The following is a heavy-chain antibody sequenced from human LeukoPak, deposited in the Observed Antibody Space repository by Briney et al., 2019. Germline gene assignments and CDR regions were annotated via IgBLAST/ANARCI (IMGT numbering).Heavy chain of an antibody. Sequence: ASVKVSCKASGYTFTSYGISWVRQAPGQRLEWMGWISAYNGNTSYAQKLQGRVTMTTDTSTSTAYMELRSLRSDDTAVYYCARASSSGISYVGVDYWGQGTLVTVSS. V-gene: IGHV1-18*01. CDR3: ARASSSGISYVGVDY. D-gene: IGHD1-26*01. CDR1: GYTFTSYG. J-gene: IGHJ4*02. CDR2: ISAYNGNT.